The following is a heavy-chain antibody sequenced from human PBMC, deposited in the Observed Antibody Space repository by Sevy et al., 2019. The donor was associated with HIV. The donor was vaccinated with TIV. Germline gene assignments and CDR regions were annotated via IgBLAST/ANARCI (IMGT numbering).Heavy chain of an antibody. V-gene: IGHV3-48*03. CDR2: ISSSGNTI. Sequence: GGSLRLSCEASGFTFSSYEMNWVRQAPGKGLEWVSSISSSGNTIYYADSVKGRFTISRDNTKNSLYLQMNSLRAEDTAVYYCARDHVKDGDLGDYYYYAMDVWGQGTTVTVSS. J-gene: IGHJ6*02. CDR3: ARDHVKDGDLGDYYYYAMDV. D-gene: IGHD4-17*01. CDR1: GFTFSSYE.